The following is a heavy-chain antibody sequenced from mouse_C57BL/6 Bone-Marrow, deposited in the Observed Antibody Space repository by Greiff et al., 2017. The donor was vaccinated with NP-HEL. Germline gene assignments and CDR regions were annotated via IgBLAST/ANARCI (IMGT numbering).Heavy chain of an antibody. V-gene: IGHV5-17*01. CDR2: ISSGSSTI. Sequence: EVMLVESGGGLVKPGGSLKLSCAASGFTFSDYGMHWVRQAPEKGLEWVAYISSGSSTIYYADTVKGRFTIARDHAKNTLFLQMTSLRSEDTAMYYSAKRGNYEFADWGQGTLVTVSA. CDR1: GFTFSDYG. CDR3: AKRGNYEFAD. J-gene: IGHJ3*01. D-gene: IGHD2-1*01.